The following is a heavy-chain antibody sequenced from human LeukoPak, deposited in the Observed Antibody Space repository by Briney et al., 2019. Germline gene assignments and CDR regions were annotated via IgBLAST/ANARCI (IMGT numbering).Heavy chain of an antibody. J-gene: IGHJ4*02. CDR2: INSDGSST. V-gene: IGHV3-74*01. CDR1: GFTFSSYW. Sequence: PGGSLRLSCAASGFTFSSYWMHWVRQAPGKGLVWVSRINSDGSSTNYADSVKGRFTISRDNAKNTLYLQMNSLRAEDTAVYYCATAELGYCSSTSCYTPFDYWGQGTLVTVSS. CDR3: ATAELGYCSSTSCYTPFDY. D-gene: IGHD2-2*02.